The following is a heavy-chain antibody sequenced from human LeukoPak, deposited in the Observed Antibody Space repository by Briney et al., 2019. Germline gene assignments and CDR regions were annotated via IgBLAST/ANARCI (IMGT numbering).Heavy chain of an antibody. Sequence: GGSLRLSCAASGFTFSSYGMSWVRQAPGKGLEWVSGISGSGTNTNYADSVKGRFTISRDNSKNTVYLQMKSLRAGDTAIYYCARDERLLSFLKWGQGTLVTVSS. CDR1: GFTFSSYG. CDR3: ARDERLLSFLK. CDR2: ISGSGTNT. J-gene: IGHJ4*02. D-gene: IGHD3-3*01. V-gene: IGHV3-23*01.